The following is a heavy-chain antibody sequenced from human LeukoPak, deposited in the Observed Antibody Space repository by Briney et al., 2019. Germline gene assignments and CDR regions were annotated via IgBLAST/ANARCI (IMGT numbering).Heavy chain of an antibody. CDR1: RFTFSSYA. D-gene: IGHD3-22*01. CDR3: AKATVYYFAFDI. Sequence: PGGSLRLSCAASRFTFSSYAMSWVRQAPGKGLEWVSAISGSGGSTYYADSVKGRFTISRDNSKNTLYLQMNSLRAEDTAVYYCAKATVYYFAFDIWGQGTMVTVSS. J-gene: IGHJ3*02. CDR2: ISGSGGST. V-gene: IGHV3-23*01.